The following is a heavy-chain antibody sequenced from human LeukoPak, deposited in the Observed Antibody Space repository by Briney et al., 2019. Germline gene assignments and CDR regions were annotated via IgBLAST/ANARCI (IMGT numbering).Heavy chain of an antibody. Sequence: SVKVSCKASGYTFTGYYMHWVRQAPGQGLEWMGGIIPIFGTANYAQKFQGRVTITADESTSTAYMELSSLRSEDTAVYYCARGDLEDAFDIWGQGTLVTVSS. V-gene: IGHV1-69*13. D-gene: IGHD2-21*02. CDR2: IIPIFGTA. J-gene: IGHJ4*02. CDR1: GYTFTGYY. CDR3: ARGDLEDAFDI.